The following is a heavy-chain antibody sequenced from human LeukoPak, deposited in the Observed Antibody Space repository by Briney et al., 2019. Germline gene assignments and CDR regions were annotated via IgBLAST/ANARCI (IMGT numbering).Heavy chain of an antibody. D-gene: IGHD1-26*01. V-gene: IGHV3-23*01. CDR2: ISGSGAST. CDR1: GFTLSTNA. J-gene: IGHJ4*02. Sequence: VGSLRLSCLTSGFTLSTNAMSWVRQAPGKGLEWISGISGSGASTYYADSVKGRFTISRDNSRNTLYLQMNSLRGDDTAVNYCANDVGKWESLHFFDYWGQGTLVTVSS. CDR3: ANDVGKWESLHFFDY.